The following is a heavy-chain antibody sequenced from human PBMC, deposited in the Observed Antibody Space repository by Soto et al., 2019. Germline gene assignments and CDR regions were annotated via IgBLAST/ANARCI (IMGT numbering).Heavy chain of an antibody. Sequence: PGGSLRLSCAASGFTFSSYWMSWVRQAPGKGLEWVANIKQDGSEKYYVDSVKGRFTISRDNAKNSLYLQMNSLRAEDTAVYYCASISKSVAGAFDYWGQGTLVTVSS. CDR2: IKQDGSEK. V-gene: IGHV3-7*01. J-gene: IGHJ4*02. CDR1: GFTFSSYW. D-gene: IGHD6-19*01. CDR3: ASISKSVAGAFDY.